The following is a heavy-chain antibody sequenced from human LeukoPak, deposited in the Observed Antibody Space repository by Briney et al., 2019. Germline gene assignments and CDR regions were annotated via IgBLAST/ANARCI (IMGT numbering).Heavy chain of an antibody. V-gene: IGHV3-74*01. CDR2: IKSDGSNT. Sequence: GGSLRLSCAASGFTFSRYWMHWVRQAPGKGLVWVSRIKSDGSNTNYADSVKGRFTISRDNAKNALYLQMNSLRAEDTAVYYCTRVGDYGGNWAWYFDLWGRGTLVTVSS. J-gene: IGHJ2*01. CDR1: GFTFSRYW. D-gene: IGHD4-23*01. CDR3: TRVGDYGGNWAWYFDL.